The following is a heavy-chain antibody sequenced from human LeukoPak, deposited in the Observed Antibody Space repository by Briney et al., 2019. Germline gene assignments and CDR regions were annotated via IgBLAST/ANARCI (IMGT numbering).Heavy chain of an antibody. CDR1: GYSISSGYY. D-gene: IGHD2-15*01. CDR3: ARGQRYCSGGSCYFLDY. CDR2: INHSGST. Sequence: PSETLSLTCTVSGYSISSGYYWSWIRQPPGKGLEWIGEINHSGSTNYNPSLKSRVTISVDTSKNQFSLKLSSVTAADTAVYYCARGQRYCSGGSCYFLDYWGQGTLVTVSS. V-gene: IGHV4-38-2*02. J-gene: IGHJ4*02.